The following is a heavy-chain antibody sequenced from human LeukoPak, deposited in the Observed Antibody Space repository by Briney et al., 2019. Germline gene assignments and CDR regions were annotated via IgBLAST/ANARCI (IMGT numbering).Heavy chain of an antibody. Sequence: PGRSLRLSCAASGFTFSSYGMHWVRQAPGKGLEWVAFIRYDGSNKYYADSVKGRFTISRDNSKNTLYLQMNSLRAEDTAVYYCAKDRGPDEYYYDSSGYPDYWGQGTLVTVSS. D-gene: IGHD3-22*01. CDR3: AKDRGPDEYYYDSSGYPDY. V-gene: IGHV3-30*02. CDR2: IRYDGSNK. J-gene: IGHJ4*02. CDR1: GFTFSSYG.